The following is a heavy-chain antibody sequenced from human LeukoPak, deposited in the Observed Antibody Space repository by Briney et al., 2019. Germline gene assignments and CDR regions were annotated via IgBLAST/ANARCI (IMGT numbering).Heavy chain of an antibody. CDR2: LSYGGTNK. D-gene: IGHD2-15*01. V-gene: IGHV3-30-3*01. J-gene: IGHJ5*02. Sequence: PGGSLRLSCAASGFTFSDYAMHWVRQAPGKGLEWVAVLSYGGTNKYYADSVKGRFTISRDNAKNSLYLQMNSLRTEDTAVYYCARSRGVDWFDPWGQGTLVTVSS. CDR3: ARSRGVDWFDP. CDR1: GFTFSDYA.